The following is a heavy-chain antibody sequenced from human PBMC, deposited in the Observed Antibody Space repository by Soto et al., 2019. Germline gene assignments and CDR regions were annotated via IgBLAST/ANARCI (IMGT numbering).Heavy chain of an antibody. V-gene: IGHV3-33*01. Sequence: GSLRLSCAASGFTFSSYGMHWVRQAPGKGLEWVAVIWYDGSNKYYADSVKGRFTISRDNSKNTLYLQMNSLRAEDTAVYYCARDFAAVAGAPLSYYFDYWGQGTLVTVSS. D-gene: IGHD6-19*01. CDR1: GFTFSSYG. J-gene: IGHJ4*02. CDR2: IWYDGSNK. CDR3: ARDFAAVAGAPLSYYFDY.